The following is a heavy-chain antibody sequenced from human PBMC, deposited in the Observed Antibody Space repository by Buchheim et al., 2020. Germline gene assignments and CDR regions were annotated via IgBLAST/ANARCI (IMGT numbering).Heavy chain of an antibody. D-gene: IGHD1-26*01. CDR3: ARDLGGSYTTYYYGMDV. J-gene: IGHJ6*02. Sequence: QVQLQESGPGLVKPSETLSLTCTVSGGSISSYYWSWIRQPPGKGLEWIGYIYYSGSTNYNPSLKSRVTISVDTSKNQFFLKLSSVTAADTAVYYCARDLGGSYTTYYYGMDVWGQGTT. V-gene: IGHV4-59*01. CDR2: IYYSGST. CDR1: GGSISSYY.